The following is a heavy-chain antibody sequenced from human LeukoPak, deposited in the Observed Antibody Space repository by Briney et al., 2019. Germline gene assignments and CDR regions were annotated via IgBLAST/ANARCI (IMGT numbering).Heavy chain of an antibody. D-gene: IGHD1-26*01. V-gene: IGHV4-39*01. Sequence: PSETLSLTCTVSGGSISSSSYYWGWIRQPPGKGLEWIGSIYYSGSTYYNPSLKSRVTISVDTSKNQFSLKLSSVTAADTAVYYCARQEWELYSYVHFDYWGQGTLVTVSS. CDR1: GGSISSSSYY. J-gene: IGHJ4*02. CDR3: ARQEWELYSYVHFDY. CDR2: IYYSGST.